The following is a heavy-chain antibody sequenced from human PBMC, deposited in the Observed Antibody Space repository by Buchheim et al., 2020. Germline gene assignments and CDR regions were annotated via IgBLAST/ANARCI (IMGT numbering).Heavy chain of an antibody. V-gene: IGHV3-48*02. J-gene: IGHJ3*02. CDR2: ISNSSSTK. Sequence: EVQLVESGGGLVQPGGSLRLSCVASGFTFSTYSMNWVRQAPGKGLEWVSYISNSSSTKQYADSVKGRFTVSRDNAKNSLYLQMNSLRDEDTAVYYCALLGGDRHDAFDIWGQGT. CDR1: GFTFSTYS. CDR3: ALLGGDRHDAFDI. D-gene: IGHD1-26*01.